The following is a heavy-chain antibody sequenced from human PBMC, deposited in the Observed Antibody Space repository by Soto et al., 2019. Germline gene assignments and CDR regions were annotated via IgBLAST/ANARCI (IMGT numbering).Heavy chain of an antibody. CDR3: ARGNSSSWYIHYYYGMDV. CDR2: TYYRSKWYN. V-gene: IGHV6-1*01. CDR1: GDSVSSNSAA. D-gene: IGHD6-13*01. J-gene: IGHJ6*02. Sequence: SKTLSLNCAISGDSVSSNSAAWNWIRQSPSRGLEWLGRTYYRSKWYNDYAVSVKSRITINPDTSKNQFSLQLNSVTPEDTAVYYCARGNSSSWYIHYYYGMDVWGQGTTVTVSS.